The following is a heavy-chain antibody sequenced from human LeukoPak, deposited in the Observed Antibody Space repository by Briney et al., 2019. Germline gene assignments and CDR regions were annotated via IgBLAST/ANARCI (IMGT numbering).Heavy chain of an antibody. V-gene: IGHV4-38-2*01. J-gene: IGHJ3*02. CDR2: IYHSGST. CDR1: GYSIGSGYY. Sequence: PSETLSLTCAVSGYSIGSGYYWGWIRQPPGKGLEWIGSIYHSGSTYYNPSLKSRDTISVDTSKNQFSLKLSSVTAADTAVYYCASVGIAARPGAFDIWGQGTMVTVSS. D-gene: IGHD6-6*01. CDR3: ASVGIAARPGAFDI.